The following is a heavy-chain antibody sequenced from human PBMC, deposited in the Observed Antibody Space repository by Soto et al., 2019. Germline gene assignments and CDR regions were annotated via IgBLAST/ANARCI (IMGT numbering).Heavy chain of an antibody. Sequence: GTPVELSCETSCDAFYNCGITWVRQAPGQPLEWLGWISLYSDGTNYAQKFQGRVSMTTDTSTTTAYMELRSLRSDDTAVYYCARVVPGAEAWFGPWGQGNLGTVSA. CDR3: ARVVPGAEAWFGP. V-gene: IGHV1-18*01. CDR1: CDAFYNCG. D-gene: IGHD2-2*01. J-gene: IGHJ5*02. CDR2: ISLYSDGT.